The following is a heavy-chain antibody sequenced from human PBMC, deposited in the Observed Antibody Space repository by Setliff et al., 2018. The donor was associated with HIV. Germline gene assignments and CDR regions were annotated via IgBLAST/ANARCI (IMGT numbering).Heavy chain of an antibody. CDR2: ISPHSGAT. CDR1: GNTLSGYF. J-gene: IGHJ5*01. D-gene: IGHD2-15*01. V-gene: IGHV1-2*02. Sequence: ASVKVSCKSSGNTLSGYFIHWVRQAPGQGPEWMGWISPHSGATNYAQKFQGRVTLTRDASITTAYMELNSLRSDDTAMYYCARDRLYCSRGSCYPNWFDSWGQGTLVTVSS. CDR3: ARDRLYCSRGSCYPNWFDS.